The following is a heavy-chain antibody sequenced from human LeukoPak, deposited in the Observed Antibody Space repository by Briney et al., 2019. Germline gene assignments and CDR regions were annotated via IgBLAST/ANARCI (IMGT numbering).Heavy chain of an antibody. D-gene: IGHD3-9*01. Sequence: SETLSLTCAVYGGSFSGYYWGWIRQPPGKGLEWIGSIYYSGSTYYNPSLKSRVTISVDTSKNQFSLKLSSVTAADTAVYYCARRQEDFDWLSQYWYFDLWGRGTLVTVSS. CDR1: GGSFSGYY. V-gene: IGHV4-39*01. CDR3: ARRQEDFDWLSQYWYFDL. J-gene: IGHJ2*01. CDR2: IYYSGST.